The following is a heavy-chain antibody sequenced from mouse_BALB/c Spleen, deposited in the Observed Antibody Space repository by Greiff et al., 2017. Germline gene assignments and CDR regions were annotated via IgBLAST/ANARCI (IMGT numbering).Heavy chain of an antibody. Sequence: VKVVESGPGLVAPSQSLSITCTVSGFSLTSYGVHWVRQPPGKGLEWLGVIWAGGSTNYNSALMSRLSISKDNSKSQVFLKMNSLQTDDTAMYYCARVDDSYYAMDYWGQGTSVTVSS. CDR2: IWAGGST. CDR1: GFSLTSYG. V-gene: IGHV2-9*02. J-gene: IGHJ4*01. D-gene: IGHD2-12*01. CDR3: ARVDDSYYAMDY.